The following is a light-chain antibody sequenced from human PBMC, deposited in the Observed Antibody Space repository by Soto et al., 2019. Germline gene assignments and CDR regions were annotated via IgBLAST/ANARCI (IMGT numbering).Light chain of an antibody. CDR3: SSYTNKDTLL. CDR2: DVT. V-gene: IGLV2-14*03. J-gene: IGLJ3*02. Sequence: QSALTQPASVSGSPGQSITISCTGTSSDVGGYDHVSWYQQHPGKAPKLIIYDVTVRPSGISPRSSGSKSDNTASLAVSGLQPEDEADYYCSSYTNKDTLLFGGGTKLTVL. CDR1: SSDVGGYDH.